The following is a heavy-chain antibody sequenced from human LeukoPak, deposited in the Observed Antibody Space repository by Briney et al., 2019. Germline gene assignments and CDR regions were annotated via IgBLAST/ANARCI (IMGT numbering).Heavy chain of an antibody. V-gene: IGHV3-53*01. D-gene: IGHD4-17*01. CDR3: ASSRTTTVTTYDY. CDR2: IYSGGST. Sequence: SGGSLRLSCAASGFTVSNNYMSWVRQAPGKGLEWVSVIYSGGSTDYADSVKGRFTISRDNSRNTLYLQMNSLRAEDTAVYYCASSRTTTVTTYDYWGQGTLVTVSS. J-gene: IGHJ4*02. CDR1: GFTVSNNY.